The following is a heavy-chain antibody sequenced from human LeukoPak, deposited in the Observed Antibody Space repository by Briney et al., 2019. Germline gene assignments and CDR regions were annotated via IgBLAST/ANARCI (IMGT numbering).Heavy chain of an antibody. J-gene: IGHJ4*02. V-gene: IGHV4-59*01. CDR1: GASISSYY. CDR3: TRDRWLDY. D-gene: IGHD3-10*01. Sequence: SETLSLTCTVSGASISSYYWSWIRQPPGKGLEWIGYAYYSGTTNYNPSLQSRVTMSVDTSKNQFSLKLTSATAADTAVYYCTRDRWLDYWGQGVLVTVSS. CDR2: AYYSGTT.